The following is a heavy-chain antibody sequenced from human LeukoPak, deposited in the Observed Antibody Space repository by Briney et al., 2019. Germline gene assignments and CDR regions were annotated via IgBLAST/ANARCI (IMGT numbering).Heavy chain of an antibody. V-gene: IGHV1-69*05. CDR1: GGTFSSYA. Sequence: ASVKVSCKASGGTFSSYAINWVRQAPGQGLEWMGGIIPIFGTANYAQKFQGRVTITTDESTSTVYMELSSLRSEDTAVYYCARGSLNYYDSSGSFDYWGQGTLVTVSS. CDR3: ARGSLNYYDSSGSFDY. J-gene: IGHJ4*02. D-gene: IGHD3-22*01. CDR2: IIPIFGTA.